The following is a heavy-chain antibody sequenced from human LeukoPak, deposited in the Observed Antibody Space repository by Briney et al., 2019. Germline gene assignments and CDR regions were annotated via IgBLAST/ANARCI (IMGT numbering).Heavy chain of an antibody. J-gene: IGHJ6*03. D-gene: IGHD3-10*01. CDR2: IIPIFGTA. CDR1: GYTFTSYD. CDR3: AGELLWFGELSKTPDYYYYMDV. V-gene: IGHV1-69*06. Sequence: ASVKVSCKASGYTFTSYDINWVRQATGQGLEWMGGIIPIFGTANYAQKFQGRVTITADKSTSTAYMELSSLRSEDTAVYYCAGELLWFGELSKTPDYYYYMDVWGKGTTVTVSS.